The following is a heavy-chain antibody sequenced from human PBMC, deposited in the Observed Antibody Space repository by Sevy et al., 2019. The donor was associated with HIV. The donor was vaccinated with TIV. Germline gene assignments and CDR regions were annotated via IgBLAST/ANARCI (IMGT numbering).Heavy chain of an antibody. V-gene: IGHV3-53*01. J-gene: IGHJ4*02. D-gene: IGHD2-15*01. CDR1: AFTVNTNY. CDR2: IYSGGGT. Sequence: GGSLRLSCTASAFTVNTNYMSWVRQAPEKGLEWVSVIYSGGGTYYADSVKGRFTISRDNSKNTVYLQMNSLRAEDTAVYYCARFSGGSKGTAFDYWGQGTLVTVSS. CDR3: ARFSGGSKGTAFDY.